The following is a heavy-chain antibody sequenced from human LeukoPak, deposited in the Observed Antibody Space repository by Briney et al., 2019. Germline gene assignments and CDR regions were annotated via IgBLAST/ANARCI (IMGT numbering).Heavy chain of an antibody. CDR2: ISPRSGDT. V-gene: IGHV1-2*02. J-gene: IGHJ4*02. Sequence: ASVTVSCTSSGYSFTYYYMHWVRQAPGQGLEWMEWISPRSGDTSYAQKFQGRVTMTRDTSINTVDMDLSGLTSDDTAVFYCARGREIHGGSDTKLDDYWGQGTLVTVSS. CDR1: GYSFTYYY. D-gene: IGHD3-10*01. CDR3: ARGREIHGGSDTKLDDY.